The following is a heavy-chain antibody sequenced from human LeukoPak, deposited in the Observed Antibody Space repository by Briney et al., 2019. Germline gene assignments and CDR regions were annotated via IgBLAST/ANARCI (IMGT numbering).Heavy chain of an antibody. J-gene: IGHJ4*02. CDR1: GYTFTKYY. D-gene: IGHD3-3*01. CDR3: ARGGSTVFGVVND. Sequence: ASVKVSCKASGYTFTKYYMHWVRQAPGQGLEWMGWIHPNSDGTNYAQKFQGRVTMTRDTSINTAYMELSRLRSDHTAIYYCARGGSTVFGVVNDWGQGTLVTVSS. CDR2: IHPNSDGT. V-gene: IGHV1-2*02.